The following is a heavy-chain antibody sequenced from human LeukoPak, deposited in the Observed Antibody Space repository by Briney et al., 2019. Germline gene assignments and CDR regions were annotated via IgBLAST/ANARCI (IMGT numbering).Heavy chain of an antibody. V-gene: IGHV3-23*01. CDR3: AKGISRYCSGGTCYFDY. Sequence: PGGSLRLSCAASGFTFSSYAMSWVRQAPGKGLEWVSTISNSGGSTYYADSVKGQFTISRDNSKNTLFLQMNSLRAEDTALHYCAKGISRYCSGGTCYFDYWGQGTLVTVSS. D-gene: IGHD2-15*01. CDR2: ISNSGGST. J-gene: IGHJ4*02. CDR1: GFTFSSYA.